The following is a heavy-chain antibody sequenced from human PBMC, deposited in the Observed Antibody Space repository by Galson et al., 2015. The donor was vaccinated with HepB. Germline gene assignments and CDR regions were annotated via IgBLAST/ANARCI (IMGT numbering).Heavy chain of an antibody. CDR3: ARAGYGGNMVYFQH. CDR2: IYSGGST. CDR1: GFTFSSYG. Sequence: SLRLSCAASGFTFSSYGMSWVRQAPGKGLEWVSVIYSGGSTYYADSVKGRFTISRHNSKNTLYHQMNSLRAEDTAVYYCARAGYGGNMVYFQHWGQGTLVTVSS. J-gene: IGHJ1*01. V-gene: IGHV3-53*04. D-gene: IGHD4-23*01.